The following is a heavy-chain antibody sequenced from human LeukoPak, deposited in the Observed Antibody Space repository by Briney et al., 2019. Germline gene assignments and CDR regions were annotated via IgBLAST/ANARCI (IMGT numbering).Heavy chain of an antibody. CDR1: GFIFSNYW. CDR3: ARGRAMDDY. Sequence: GGSLRLSCATSGFIFSNYWMNWVRQTPGKGLEWVANINQDGSEENYVDPVKGRFTISRDNAKNSLYLQMNSLRAEDTAVYYCARGRAMDDYWGQGTLVTVSS. J-gene: IGHJ4*02. D-gene: IGHD3-10*01. CDR2: INQDGSEE. V-gene: IGHV3-7*01.